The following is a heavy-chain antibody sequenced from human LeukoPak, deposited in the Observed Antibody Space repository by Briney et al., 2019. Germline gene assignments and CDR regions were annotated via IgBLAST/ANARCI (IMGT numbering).Heavy chain of an antibody. V-gene: IGHV1-8*03. D-gene: IGHD5-24*01. CDR1: GYTFTSYD. J-gene: IGHJ3*02. Sequence: ASVKVSCKASGYTFTSYDINWVRQATGQGLEWMGWMNPNSGNTGYAQKFQGRVTITRNTSISTAYMELSSLRSEDTAVYYCARGRQFPDAFDIWGQGTTVTVSS. CDR2: MNPNSGNT. CDR3: ARGRQFPDAFDI.